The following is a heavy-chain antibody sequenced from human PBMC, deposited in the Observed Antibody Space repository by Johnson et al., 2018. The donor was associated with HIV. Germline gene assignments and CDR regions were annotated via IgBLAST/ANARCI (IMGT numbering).Heavy chain of an antibody. V-gene: IGHV3-30*14. CDR3: ARANCYHN. CDR2: ISYDGSNK. D-gene: IGHD2-21*01. Sequence: QVQLVESGGGVVQPGRSLRLSCAASGFTFSSYAMHWVRQAPGKGLEWVAVISYDGSNKYYADSVKGRFTISRDNSKNTLYLQMNSLRAEDTAVYYCARANCYHNWGQGTMVTVSS. J-gene: IGHJ3*02. CDR1: GFTFSSYA.